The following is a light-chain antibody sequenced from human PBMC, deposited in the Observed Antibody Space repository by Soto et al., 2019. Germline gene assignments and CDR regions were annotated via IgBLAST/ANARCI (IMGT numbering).Light chain of an antibody. Sequence: EIVLTQSPGTLSLSPGERATLSCRASQSVSSNYLAWYQQRPGQAPRLLIFGASYRATGIPDRFSGSGSGTDVTLTISRLEPEYFAVYYCHTYGSSPPEFTFGPGTIVDNK. CDR3: HTYGSSPPEFT. J-gene: IGKJ3*01. V-gene: IGKV3-20*01. CDR2: GAS. CDR1: QSVSSNY.